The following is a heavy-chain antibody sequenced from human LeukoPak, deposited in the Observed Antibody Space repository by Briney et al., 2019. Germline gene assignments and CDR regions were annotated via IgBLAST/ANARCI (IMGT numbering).Heavy chain of an antibody. V-gene: IGHV4-59*01. D-gene: IGHD4-17*01. J-gene: IGHJ6*03. CDR2: IYYIGST. Sequence: SETLSLTCTVSGGSISNYYWSWMRQPPGKELEGIGYIYYIGSTNYNPSLKRRVTISVDTCNNQFSLERTSVTAADTAVYYARVAGGWYGDTERPPYYYYMDVWGKGTTVTISS. CDR1: GGSISNYY. CDR3: RVAGGWYGDTERPPYYYYMDV.